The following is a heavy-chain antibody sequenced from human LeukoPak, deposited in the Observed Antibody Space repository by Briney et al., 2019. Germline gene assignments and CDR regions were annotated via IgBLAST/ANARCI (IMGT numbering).Heavy chain of an antibody. Sequence: PGGSLRLSCAASGFTFSIYGMHWVRQSPGKGREWVAVISYDGNNKYYAASVKGRFTISRENSKKPLYLQMNSLRAEDTAVYYWAKDRRFRSSWYFGWYLDSWGQGTLVTVSP. D-gene: IGHD6-13*01. CDR2: ISYDGNNK. CDR1: GFTFSIYG. CDR3: AKDRRFRSSWYFGWYLDS. J-gene: IGHJ4*02. V-gene: IGHV3-30*18.